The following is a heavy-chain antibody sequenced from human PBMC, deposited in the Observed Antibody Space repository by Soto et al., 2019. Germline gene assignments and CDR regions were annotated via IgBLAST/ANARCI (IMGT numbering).Heavy chain of an antibody. D-gene: IGHD2-15*01. CDR2: INPSGGST. CDR1: GGTFTSYY. J-gene: IGHJ5*02. CDR3: ASAPDGYCSGGSCQGFDP. V-gene: IGHV1-46*01. Sequence: ASVKVSCKASGGTFTSYYMHWVRQAPGQGLEWMGIINPSGGSTSYAQKFQGRVTMTRDTSTSTVYMELSSLRSEDTAVYYCASAPDGYCSGGSCQGFDPWGQGTLVTVSS.